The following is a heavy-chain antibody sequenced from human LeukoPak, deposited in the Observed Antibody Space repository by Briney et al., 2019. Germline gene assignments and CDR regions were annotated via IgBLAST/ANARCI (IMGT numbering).Heavy chain of an antibody. V-gene: IGHV3-43*02. CDR1: GFTFDDYV. CDR2: IGGDGGAT. CDR3: AKGGYTYGGRLFDY. D-gene: IGHD5-18*01. Sequence: GGSLRLSCAASGFTFDDYVMHWVRQAPGKGLEWVSFIGGDGGATYYADSAKGRFTISRDNSRKSLYLQMHSLRTEDTALYYCAKGGYTYGGRLFDYWGQGTLVTVSS. J-gene: IGHJ4*02.